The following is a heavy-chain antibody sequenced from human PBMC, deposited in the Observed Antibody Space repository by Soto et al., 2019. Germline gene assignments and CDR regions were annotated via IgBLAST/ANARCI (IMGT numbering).Heavy chain of an antibody. V-gene: IGHV3-74*01. CDR2: IYSDGSST. CDR3: EREYFDFYGMDV. Sequence: GGSLRLSCAAAGFTFSSYWMHWVRQAPGKGLVWVSRIYSDGSSTSYAGSVKGRFTISRDNAKNTLYLQMNSLRAEDRAVYYCEREYFDFYGMDVWGQGTTVTVSS. D-gene: IGHD3-9*01. CDR1: GFTFSSYW. J-gene: IGHJ6*02.